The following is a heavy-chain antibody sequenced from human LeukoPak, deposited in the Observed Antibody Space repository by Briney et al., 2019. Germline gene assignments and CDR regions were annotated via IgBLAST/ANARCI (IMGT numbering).Heavy chain of an antibody. Sequence: SETLSPTCTVYGGSIITRSFYWGWIRHPPGRGLEWLGRIYYSRSTYCNPSLKSRVTISVDTSKNQFSRKLSSVTAADTAVFYCARHDYSDDDPNCFDYWGQGTLVTVSS. D-gene: IGHD4-17*01. CDR1: GGSIITRSFY. CDR2: IYYSRST. CDR3: ARHDYSDDDPNCFDY. V-gene: IGHV4-39*01. J-gene: IGHJ4*02.